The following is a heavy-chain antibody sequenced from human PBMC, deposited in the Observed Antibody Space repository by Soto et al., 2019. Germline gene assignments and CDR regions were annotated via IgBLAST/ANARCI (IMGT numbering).Heavy chain of an antibody. J-gene: IGHJ4*02. Sequence: GGSLRLSCAASGFTFSSYAMHWVRQAPGKGLEWVAVISYDGSNKYYADSVKGRFTISRDNSKNTLYLQMNSLRAEDTAVYYCARGASYYYDSSGYFYWGQGTLVTVSS. CDR3: ARGASYYYDSSGYFY. V-gene: IGHV3-30-3*01. CDR1: GFTFSSYA. CDR2: ISYDGSNK. D-gene: IGHD3-22*01.